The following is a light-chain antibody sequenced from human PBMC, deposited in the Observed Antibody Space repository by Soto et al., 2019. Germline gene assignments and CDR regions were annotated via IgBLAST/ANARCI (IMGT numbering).Light chain of an antibody. J-gene: IGKJ1*01. CDR2: DAS. CDR3: QQCYMGWT. V-gene: IGKV1-5*01. CDR1: QSIGRF. Sequence: DIQMTQSPSTLSASVGDRVTITCRASQSIGRFLAWYQHQPGKAPKLLIYDASTLESGVQSRFSGTGSGTEFTFSITSLQPEDFGTYYCQQCYMGWTFGQGTKVDI.